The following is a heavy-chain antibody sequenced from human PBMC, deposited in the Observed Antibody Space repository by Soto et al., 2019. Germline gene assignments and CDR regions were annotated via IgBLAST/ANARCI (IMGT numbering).Heavy chain of an antibody. Sequence: PGESLKISCKGSGYSFTSYWISWVRQMPGKGLEWMGRIDPSDSYTNYSPSFQGHVTISADKSISTAYLQWSSLKASDTAMYYCASPYGSGSYYNDFLGPDLSYGMDVWGQGTTVTVSS. CDR1: GYSFTSYW. CDR3: ASPYGSGSYYNDFLGPDLSYGMDV. CDR2: IDPSDSYT. V-gene: IGHV5-10-1*01. J-gene: IGHJ6*02. D-gene: IGHD3-10*01.